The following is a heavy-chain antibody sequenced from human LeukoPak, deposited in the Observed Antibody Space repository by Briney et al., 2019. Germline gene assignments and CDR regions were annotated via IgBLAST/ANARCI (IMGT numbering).Heavy chain of an antibody. J-gene: IGHJ6*03. Sequence: GGSLRLSCAASGFTFSSYGMSWVRQAPGKGLEWVSAISGSGGSTYYADSVKGRFTISRDNSKNTLYLQMNSLRAEDTAVYYCAKAPSTARILKYYYYYMDVWGKGTTVTISS. V-gene: IGHV3-23*01. D-gene: IGHD2-15*01. CDR3: AKAPSTARILKYYYYYMDV. CDR2: ISGSGGST. CDR1: GFTFSSYG.